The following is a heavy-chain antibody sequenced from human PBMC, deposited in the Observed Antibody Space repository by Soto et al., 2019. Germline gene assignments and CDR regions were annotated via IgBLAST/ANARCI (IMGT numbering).Heavy chain of an antibody. CDR3: ARDQRVTTLRGGSFYFGMDV. Sequence: EVPLVESGGGLVQAGGSLRLSCAASGFTFSGFEMNWVRQAPGKGLEWVSHISSSGSTIFYADSVKGRFTISRDNAKNTLYLQMNSLRADDTAVYYCARDQRVTTLRGGSFYFGMDVWGQGTTVTVSS. V-gene: IGHV3-48*03. CDR2: ISSSGSTI. CDR1: GFTFSGFE. J-gene: IGHJ6*02. D-gene: IGHD4-4*01.